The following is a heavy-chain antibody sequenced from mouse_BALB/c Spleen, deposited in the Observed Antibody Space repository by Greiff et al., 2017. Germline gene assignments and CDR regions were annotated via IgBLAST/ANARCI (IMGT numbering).Heavy chain of an antibody. J-gene: IGHJ4*01. D-gene: IGHD2-1*01. CDR3: ASGNYVNYAMDY. CDR1: GFTFSSFG. Sequence: EVHLVESGGGLVQPGGSRKLSCAASGFTFSSFGMHWVRQAPEKGLEWVAYISSGSSTIYYADTVKGRFTISRDNPKNTLFLQMTSLRSEDTAMYYCASGNYVNYAMDYWGQGTSVTVSS. V-gene: IGHV5-17*02. CDR2: ISSGSSTI.